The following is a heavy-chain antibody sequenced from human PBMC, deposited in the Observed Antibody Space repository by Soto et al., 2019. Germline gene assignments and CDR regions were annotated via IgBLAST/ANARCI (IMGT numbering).Heavy chain of an antibody. D-gene: IGHD6-19*01. CDR2: INAGNGNT. Sequence: ASVKVSCKASGYTFTCYAMHWVRQAPGQRLEWMGWINAGNGNTKYSQKFRGRVTITRDTSASTAYMELSSLRSEDTAVYYCARAVAVAADFDYWGQGTLVTVSP. V-gene: IGHV1-3*01. CDR1: GYTFTCYA. CDR3: ARAVAVAADFDY. J-gene: IGHJ4*02.